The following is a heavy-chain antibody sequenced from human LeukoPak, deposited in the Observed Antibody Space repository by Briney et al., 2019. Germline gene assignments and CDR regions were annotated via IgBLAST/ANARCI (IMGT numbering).Heavy chain of an antibody. CDR3: ARDGDGYNLGFDY. CDR1: GGSISSYY. D-gene: IGHD5-24*01. V-gene: IGHV4-59*01. CDR2: IYYSGTT. Sequence: SETLSLTCTVSGGSISSYYWSWIRQPPGKGLEWIGYIYYSGTTNYNPSLKSRVTISVGTSKNQFSLKLSSVTAADTAVYYCARDGDGYNLGFDYWGQGTLVTVSS. J-gene: IGHJ4*02.